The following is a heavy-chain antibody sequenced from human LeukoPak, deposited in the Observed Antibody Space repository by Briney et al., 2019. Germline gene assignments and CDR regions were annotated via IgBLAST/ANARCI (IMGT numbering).Heavy chain of an antibody. CDR1: GFTFSTYA. CDR2: INVNGDIT. D-gene: IGHD6-19*01. J-gene: IGHJ4*02. Sequence: SGGSLRLSCAASGFTFSTYAMSRVRQAPGKGLEWVSAINVNGDITYYADSVKGRFTISRDNSKNTLCLQMNSLRAEDTAVYYCTKGSHSSAWDYWGQGTLVTISS. V-gene: IGHV3-23*01. CDR3: TKGSHSSAWDY.